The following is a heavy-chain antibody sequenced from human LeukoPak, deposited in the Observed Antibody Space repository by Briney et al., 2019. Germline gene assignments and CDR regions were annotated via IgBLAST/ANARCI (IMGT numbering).Heavy chain of an antibody. Sequence: ASVKVSCKASGYTFTGYYMHWVRQAPGQGLEWMGWINPNSGGTNYAQKFQGRVTMTRDTSISTAYMVLSRLRSDDTAVYYCARDQRIRCSGGSCYSAVSSSGWYGLFDYWGQGTLLTVSS. J-gene: IGHJ4*02. V-gene: IGHV1-2*02. CDR3: ARDQRIRCSGGSCYSAVSSSGWYGLFDY. D-gene: IGHD2-15*01. CDR1: GYTFTGYY. CDR2: INPNSGGT.